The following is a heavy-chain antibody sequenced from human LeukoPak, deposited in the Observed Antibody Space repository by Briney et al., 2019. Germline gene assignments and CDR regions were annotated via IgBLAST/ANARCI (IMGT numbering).Heavy chain of an antibody. V-gene: IGHV3-23*01. Sequence: AGGSLRLSCAASGFTFSSYAMSWVRQAPGKGLEWVSAISGSGGSTYYADSVKGRFTISRDNSKNTLYLQMNSLRAEDTAVYYCAKDLVIGSFLESPPRPNFDYWGQGTLVTVSS. CDR1: GFTFSSYA. J-gene: IGHJ4*02. CDR3: AKDLVIGSFLESPPRPNFDY. D-gene: IGHD3-3*02. CDR2: ISGSGGST.